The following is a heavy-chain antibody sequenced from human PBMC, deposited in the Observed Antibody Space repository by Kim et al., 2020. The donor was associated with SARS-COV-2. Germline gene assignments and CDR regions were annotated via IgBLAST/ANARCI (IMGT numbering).Heavy chain of an antibody. V-gene: IGHV4-31*03. CDR3: ARDEFRDGYNYNYYYGMDV. D-gene: IGHD5-12*01. CDR2: IYYSGST. CDR1: GGSISSGGYY. J-gene: IGHJ6*02. Sequence: SETLSLTCTVSGGSISSGGYYWSWIRQHPGKGLEWIGYIYYSGSTYYNPSLKSRVTISVDTSKNQFSLKLSSVTAADTAVYYCARDEFRDGYNYNYYYGMDVWGQGTTVTVSS.